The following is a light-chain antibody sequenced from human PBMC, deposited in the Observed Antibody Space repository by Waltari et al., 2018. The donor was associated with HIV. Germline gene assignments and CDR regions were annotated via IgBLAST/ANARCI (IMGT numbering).Light chain of an antibody. CDR1: QGCCSY. V-gene: IGKV1-8*01. CDR3: QQYYSYPSIT. J-gene: IGKJ5*01. Sequence: AIRMTHAPSSFSASTGDRVTITYRASQGCCSYLAWYQQKPGKAPKLLIYAASTLQSGVPSRFSGSGSGTDFTLTISCMQSEDFATYYCQQYYSYPSITFGQGTRLEIK. CDR2: AAS.